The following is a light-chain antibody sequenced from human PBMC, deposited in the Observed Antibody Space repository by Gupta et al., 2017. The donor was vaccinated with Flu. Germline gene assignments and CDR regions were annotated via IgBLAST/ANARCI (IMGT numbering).Light chain of an antibody. CDR3: QQSDSTLRA. Sequence: PSSLSAPVGDRVTITCRASQSISSYLNWYQQKPGKAPKLLIYAASSLQSGVPSRFSGSGSGTDFTLTISSLQPEDFATYYCQQSDSTLRAFGGGTKVEIK. CDR2: AAS. J-gene: IGKJ4*01. CDR1: QSISSY. V-gene: IGKV1-39*01.